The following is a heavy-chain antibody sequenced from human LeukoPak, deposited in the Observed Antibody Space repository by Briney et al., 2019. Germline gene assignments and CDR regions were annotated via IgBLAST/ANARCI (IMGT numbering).Heavy chain of an antibody. CDR1: GGSISSGGYY. V-gene: IGHV4-31*03. CDR2: IYYSGST. D-gene: IGHD3-22*01. J-gene: IGHJ3*02. Sequence: SQTLSLTCTVSGGSISSGGYYWSWIPQHPGKGLEWIGYIYYSGSTYYNPSLKSRVTITEDTSKNQFSLKLSSVTAAGTAVYYCASRPGYYYDSSGYQGRGAFDIWGQGTMVTVSS. CDR3: ASRPGYYYDSSGYQGRGAFDI.